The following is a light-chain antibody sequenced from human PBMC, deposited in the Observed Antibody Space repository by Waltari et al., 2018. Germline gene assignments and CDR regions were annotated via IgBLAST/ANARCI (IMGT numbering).Light chain of an antibody. J-gene: IGLJ3*02. CDR3: CSYAGSYTWV. CDR1: SSDAGGYNY. Sequence: QSALTQPRSVSGSPGQSGTISCTGTSSDAGGYNYVSWYQQHPGKAPKLMIYDVSKRPSGVPDRFSGSKSGNTASLTISGLQAEDEADYYCCSYAGSYTWVFGGGTKLTVL. V-gene: IGLV2-11*01. CDR2: DVS.